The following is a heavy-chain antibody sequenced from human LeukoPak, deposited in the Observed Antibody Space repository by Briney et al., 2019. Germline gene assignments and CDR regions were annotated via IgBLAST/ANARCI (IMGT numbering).Heavy chain of an antibody. CDR3: AKGGSGYFLDL. CDR2: ISNDGGGT. D-gene: IGHD3-22*01. Sequence: GGSLRLSCAASGFTFSSYAMSWVRQAPGKGLQWVSAISNDGGGTTYADFVKGRFTISRDNSKNTLFLQMNSLRAEDTALYYCAKGGSGYFLDLWGQGTLVTVSS. CDR1: GFTFSSYA. J-gene: IGHJ5*02. V-gene: IGHV3-23*01.